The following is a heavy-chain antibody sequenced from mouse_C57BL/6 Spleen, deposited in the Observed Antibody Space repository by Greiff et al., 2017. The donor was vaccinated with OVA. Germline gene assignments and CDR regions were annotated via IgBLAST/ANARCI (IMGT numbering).Heavy chain of an antibody. Sequence: VQLQQPGAELVKPGASVKMSCKASGYTFTSYWITWVKQRPGQGLEWIGDIYPGSGSTNYNEKFKNKATLTVDTSSSTAYMQLSSLTSEDTAVYYFAKNFYFHFDCWGKGTTLTVAS. J-gene: IGHJ2*01. V-gene: IGHV1-55*01. CDR3: AKNFYFHFDC. D-gene: IGHD1-1*01. CDR1: GYTFTSYW. CDR2: IYPGSGST.